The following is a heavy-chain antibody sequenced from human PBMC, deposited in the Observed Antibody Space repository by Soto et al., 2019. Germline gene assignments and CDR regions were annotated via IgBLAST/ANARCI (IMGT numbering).Heavy chain of an antibody. CDR2: IYHTGIT. CDR3: ATLPPRIVVVATDY. CDR1: GGSISSSYW. Sequence: SETLSLTCVVSGGSISSSYWWSWVRQSPGKGLEWIGEIYHTGITNYNPSLKSRVNISVDKSNNQFSLMLHSVTAADTAVYYCATLPPRIVVVATDYWGQGTLVTVSS. V-gene: IGHV4-4*02. J-gene: IGHJ4*02. D-gene: IGHD2-15*01.